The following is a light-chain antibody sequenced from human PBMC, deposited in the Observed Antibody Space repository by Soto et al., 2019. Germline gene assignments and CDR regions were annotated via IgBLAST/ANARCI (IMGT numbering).Light chain of an antibody. CDR1: QSLSSN. CDR2: GAS. Sequence: VMTQSPATLSVSPGETATLSCRASQSLSSNLGWYQQKPGQAPGLLMFGASTRATGVPARFSGSGSGTEFSLTISSLQSEDFAVYFCQQYNDWPLTFGQGTKVEIK. V-gene: IGKV3-15*01. J-gene: IGKJ1*01. CDR3: QQYNDWPLT.